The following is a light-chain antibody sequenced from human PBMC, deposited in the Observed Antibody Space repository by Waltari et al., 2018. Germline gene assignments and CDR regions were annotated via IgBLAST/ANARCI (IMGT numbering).Light chain of an antibody. CDR3: QQYLSTPPT. J-gene: IGKJ1*01. V-gene: IGKV4-1*01. Sequence: DIVMTQSPDSLAVSLGERATINCKSSQSVLYSSKNKNYLAWYQQKPGQPPKLLIYWASTRESGVPDRFSGSGSGTDFTLTISSLQAEDVAVYYCQQYLSTPPTFGQGTKVEIK. CDR2: WAS. CDR1: QSVLYSSKNKNY.